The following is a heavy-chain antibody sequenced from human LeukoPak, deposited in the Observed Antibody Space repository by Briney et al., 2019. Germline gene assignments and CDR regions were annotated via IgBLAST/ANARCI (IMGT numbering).Heavy chain of an antibody. CDR2: ISSNGGRT. CDR3: TRVGYTSYYYYGMDV. Sequence: GGSLRLSCAPPGFTFSSYAMHWVGQAPAKGLEYVSAISSNGGRTYYANSVKGRFTISRENSKNTLYLQMGSLRADDMALYYYTRVGYTSYYYYGMDVWGEETTVSV. J-gene: IGHJ6*02. V-gene: IGHV3-64*01. D-gene: IGHD6-13*01. CDR1: GFTFSSYA.